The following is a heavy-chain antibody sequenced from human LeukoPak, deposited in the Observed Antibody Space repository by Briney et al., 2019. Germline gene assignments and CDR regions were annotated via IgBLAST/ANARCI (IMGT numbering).Heavy chain of an antibody. Sequence: GGSLRLSCAASGFTFSGYAMHWVRQAPGKGLEWVAVISYDGNNQYYADSVKGRFAISRDNSNNTLYLQMNSLRAEDTALYYCAREHSSFTVATTAYWGQGTLVTVSS. CDR1: GFTFSGYA. CDR3: AREHSSFTVATTAY. J-gene: IGHJ4*02. D-gene: IGHD5-12*01. CDR2: ISYDGNNQ. V-gene: IGHV3-30*09.